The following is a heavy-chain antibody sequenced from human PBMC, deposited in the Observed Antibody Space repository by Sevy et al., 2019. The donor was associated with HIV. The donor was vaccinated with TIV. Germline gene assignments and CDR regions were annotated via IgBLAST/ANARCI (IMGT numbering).Heavy chain of an antibody. V-gene: IGHV3-21*01. CDR1: GFTFSSYS. CDR3: ARASIDSSGWHFDY. Sequence: GGSLRLSCAASGFTFSSYSMNWVRQAPGKGLEWVSSISISSSYIYYAVSVKGRFTISKDNAMNSLYLQMNSLRAEDTAVYYCARASIDSSGWHFDYWGQGTLVTVSS. J-gene: IGHJ4*02. CDR2: ISISSSYI. D-gene: IGHD6-19*01.